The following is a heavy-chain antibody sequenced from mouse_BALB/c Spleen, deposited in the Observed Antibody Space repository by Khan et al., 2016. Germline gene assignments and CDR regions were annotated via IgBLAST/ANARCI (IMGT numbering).Heavy chain of an antibody. Sequence: EVQLVESGGGLVQPKGSLKLSCAASEFNFNTYAMNWVRQAPGKGLEWVASIRSKSNNYATYYADSVKDRFTISRDDSQSMLYLKMNNLKTEDTAMYYCVSCGWGAMDYWGQGTSVTVSA. CDR3: VSCGWGAMDY. CDR2: IRSKSNNYAT. J-gene: IGHJ4*01. V-gene: IGHV10-1*02. CDR1: EFNFNTYA. D-gene: IGHD1-1*02.